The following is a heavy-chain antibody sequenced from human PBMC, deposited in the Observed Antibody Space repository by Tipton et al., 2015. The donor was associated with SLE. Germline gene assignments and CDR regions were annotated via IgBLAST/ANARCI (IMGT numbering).Heavy chain of an antibody. J-gene: IGHJ4*02. Sequence: LRLSCAVYGGSFSGYYWSWIRQPPGKGLEWIGEINQSGSTNYNPSLKSRVTISRDTSEKQVSLKLTSVTAADTAVYYCARYLDWNYTFIDFWGQGSLVTVSS. CDR3: ARYLDWNYTFIDF. D-gene: IGHD1-7*01. V-gene: IGHV4-34*01. CDR2: INQSGST. CDR1: GGSFSGYY.